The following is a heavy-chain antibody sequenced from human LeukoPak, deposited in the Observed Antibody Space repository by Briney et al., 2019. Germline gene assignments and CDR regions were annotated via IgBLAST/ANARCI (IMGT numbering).Heavy chain of an antibody. Sequence: AGGSLRLSCVASGVSLSSHGMHWFRQAPGKGLEWITYIWSDGNSQFYADSMKGRFTVSRDNSKNTVYLQINSLRVEDTAVYYCARDRGNDYFDSWGQGTLVIVSS. J-gene: IGHJ4*02. CDR3: ARDRGNDYFDS. CDR2: IWSDGNSQ. V-gene: IGHV3-33*01. CDR1: GVSLSSHG.